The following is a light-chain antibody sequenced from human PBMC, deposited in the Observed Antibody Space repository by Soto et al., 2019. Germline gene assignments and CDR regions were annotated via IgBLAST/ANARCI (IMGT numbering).Light chain of an antibody. Sequence: EIVLTHSPGTLSLSPGERATLSCRASQSVSSSYLAWYQQKPGQAPRLLIYGASSRATGIPDRFSGSGSGTDFTLTISRLEPEDFAVYYCQQYGSSPPTFGQGT. CDR2: GAS. V-gene: IGKV3-20*01. CDR1: QSVSSSY. CDR3: QQYGSSPPT. J-gene: IGKJ1*01.